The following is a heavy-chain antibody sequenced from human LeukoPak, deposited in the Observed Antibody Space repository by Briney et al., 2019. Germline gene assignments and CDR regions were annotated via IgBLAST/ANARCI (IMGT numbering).Heavy chain of an antibody. CDR3: ARDRVDILTGYYNENWFDP. V-gene: IGHV1-46*01. Sequence: GASVKVSCKASGYTFTSYYMHWVRQAPGQGLEWMGIINPSGGSTSYAQKFQGRVTMTRDTSTSTVYMELSSLRSEDTAVYYCARDRVDILTGYYNENWFDPWGQGTLVTVSS. J-gene: IGHJ5*02. D-gene: IGHD3-9*01. CDR2: INPSGGST. CDR1: GYTFTSYY.